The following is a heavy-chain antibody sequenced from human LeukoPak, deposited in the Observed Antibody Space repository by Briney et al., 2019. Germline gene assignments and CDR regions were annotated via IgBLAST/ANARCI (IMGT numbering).Heavy chain of an antibody. J-gene: IGHJ4*02. CDR2: IYYSGNT. CDR1: SGSISSTHHY. Sequence: SEALSLTCTVSSGSISSTHHYWAWIRQPPGKGLEWIGIIYYSGNTYYNPSLKSRVTISVDTSENRFSLRLTSVTAADTAVYYCARQLTGSYKHDFWGQRTLVTVSS. CDR3: ARQLTGSYKHDF. V-gene: IGHV4-39*01. D-gene: IGHD1-26*01.